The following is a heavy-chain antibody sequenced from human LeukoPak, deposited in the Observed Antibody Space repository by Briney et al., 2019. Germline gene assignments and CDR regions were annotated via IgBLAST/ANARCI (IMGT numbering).Heavy chain of an antibody. V-gene: IGHV4-59*01. CDR1: GGSISSYY. D-gene: IGHD6-13*01. CDR2: IYYSGST. Sequence: SETLSLTCTVSGGSISSYYLSWIRQPPGKGLEWIGYIYYSGSTNYNPSLKSRVTISVDTSKNQFSLKLSSVTAADTAVYYCARLSSCGYMDVWGKGTTVTVSS. CDR3: ARLSSCGYMDV. J-gene: IGHJ6*03.